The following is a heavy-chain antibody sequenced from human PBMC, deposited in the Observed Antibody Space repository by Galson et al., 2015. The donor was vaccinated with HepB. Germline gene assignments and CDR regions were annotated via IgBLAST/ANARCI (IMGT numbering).Heavy chain of an antibody. V-gene: IGHV3-33*01. J-gene: IGHJ4*02. CDR3: ARALSGQVQDRYNWNYVYY. D-gene: IGHD1-1*01. CDR1: GFTFSDFG. Sequence: SLRLSCAASGFTFSDFGMQWVRQAPGKGLEWVAIIWFDGGNKYYADSVKGRFTISRDNSKNTLFLQMNSLRADDTAVYYCARALSGQVQDRYNWNYVYYWGRGTLVTVSS. CDR2: IWFDGGNK.